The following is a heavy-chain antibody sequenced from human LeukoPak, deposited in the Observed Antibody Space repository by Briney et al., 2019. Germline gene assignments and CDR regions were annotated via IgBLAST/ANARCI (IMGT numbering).Heavy chain of an antibody. CDR3: ARYDSSGYEGLDY. CDR1: GFTFSSYW. V-gene: IGHV3-74*01. Sequence: GGSLRLSCAASGFTFSSYWMHWVRQAPGKGLVWVSRINSDGSSTSYADSVKGRFTISRDNAKNTLYLQMNSLRAEDTALYYCARYDSSGYEGLDYWGQGTLVTVSS. D-gene: IGHD3-22*01. J-gene: IGHJ4*02. CDR2: INSDGSST.